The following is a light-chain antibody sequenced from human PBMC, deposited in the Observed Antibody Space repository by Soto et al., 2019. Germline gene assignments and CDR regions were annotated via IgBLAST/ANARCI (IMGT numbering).Light chain of an antibody. CDR1: QSVSSN. CDR2: DTS. J-gene: IGKJ4*01. CDR3: QPYNNWPLT. V-gene: IGKV3-15*01. Sequence: EILMTQSPATLSVSPGERATLSCGASQSVSSNLAWYQHKPGQTPRLLIYDTSTRATGVPARFSGSRSGPEFTLTINSLQSEDFAIYYCQPYNNWPLTFGGGTKVDIK.